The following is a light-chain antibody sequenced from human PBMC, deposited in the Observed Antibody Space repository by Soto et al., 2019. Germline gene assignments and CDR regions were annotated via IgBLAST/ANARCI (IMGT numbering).Light chain of an antibody. J-gene: IGKJ2*01. V-gene: IGKV1-5*03. CDR3: QQYNTYPYT. CDR1: QSISFW. Sequence: DIQMTQSPSTLSASVGDRVTITCRASQSISFWLAWYQQKPGKAPKLLIYKASSLESGVPSRFSGSESGTEFILTISSLQPDDFATYYCQQYNTYPYTFGQGTKLEI. CDR2: KAS.